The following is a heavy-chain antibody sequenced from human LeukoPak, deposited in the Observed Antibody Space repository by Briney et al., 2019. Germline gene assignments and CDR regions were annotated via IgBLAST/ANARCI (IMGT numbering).Heavy chain of an antibody. CDR1: GGTFSSYA. CDR2: IIPIFGTA. CDR3: ARNADCTNGVCYTFNY. V-gene: IGHV1-69*13. Sequence: GASVTVSCMASGGTFSSYAISWVRQAPGQGLEWMGGIIPIFGTANYAQKFQGRVTITADESTSTAYMELSSLRSEDTAVYYCARNADCTNGVCYTFNYWGQGTLVTVSS. J-gene: IGHJ4*02. D-gene: IGHD2-8*01.